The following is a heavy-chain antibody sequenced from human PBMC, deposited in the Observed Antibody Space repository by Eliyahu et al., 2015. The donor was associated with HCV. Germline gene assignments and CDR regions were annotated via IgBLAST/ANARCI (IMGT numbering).Heavy chain of an antibody. Sequence: QVTLRESGPALVKPTQTLTLTCTFAGFSLNTFGMCVGWIRQPPGXALEWLARIDWDDDTYYSTSLKTRLTISNDTSKNQVVLTMTNMDPVDTATYYCAREVAVAGTYYFDYWGPGTLVTVSS. CDR2: IDWDDDT. CDR3: AREVAVAGTYYFDY. V-gene: IGHV2-70*15. CDR1: GFSLNTFGMC. J-gene: IGHJ4*02. D-gene: IGHD6-19*01.